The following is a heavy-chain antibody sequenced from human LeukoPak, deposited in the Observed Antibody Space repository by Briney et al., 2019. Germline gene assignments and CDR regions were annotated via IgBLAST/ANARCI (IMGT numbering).Heavy chain of an antibody. Sequence: SVKVSCKASGGTFGSCVISWVRQAPGQGLEWMGGIIPIFGTAHYAQKFQGRLTITADESTSTVYMEMSSLRPEDTAMYYCAKEGDTALVTGYFDLWGRGTLVTVSA. J-gene: IGHJ2*01. CDR2: IIPIFGTA. CDR3: AKEGDTALVTGYFDL. V-gene: IGHV1-69*13. D-gene: IGHD5-18*01. CDR1: GGTFGSCV.